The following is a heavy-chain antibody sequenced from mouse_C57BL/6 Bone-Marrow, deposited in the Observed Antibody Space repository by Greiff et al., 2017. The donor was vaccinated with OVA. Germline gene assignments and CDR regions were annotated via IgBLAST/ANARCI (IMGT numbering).Heavy chain of an antibody. J-gene: IGHJ1*03. CDR3: TRPAFLGPWYFDV. V-gene: IGHV1-5*01. CDR1: GYTFTSYW. D-gene: IGHD4-1*01. Sequence: VQLQQSGTVLARPGASVKMSCKTSGYTFTSYWMHWVKQRPGQGLEWIGAIYPGNSDTCYNQKFKGKAKLTAVTSASTAYMELSSLTNEDSAVYYCTRPAFLGPWYFDVWGTGTTVTVSS. CDR2: IYPGNSDT.